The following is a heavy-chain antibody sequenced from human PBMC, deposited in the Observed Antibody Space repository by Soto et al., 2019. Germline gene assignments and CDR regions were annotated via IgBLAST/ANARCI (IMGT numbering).Heavy chain of an antibody. CDR3: AARGWPSPHYYYYYYMDV. D-gene: IGHD6-19*01. J-gene: IGHJ6*03. CDR2: IYYSGST. V-gene: IGHV4-59*08. CDR1: GGSISSYY. Sequence: PSETLSLTCTVSGGSISSYYWSWIRQPPGKGLEWIGYIYYSGSTNYNPSLKSRVTISVDTSKNQFSLKLSSVTAADTAVYHCAARGWPSPHYYYYYYMDVWGKGTTVTVSS.